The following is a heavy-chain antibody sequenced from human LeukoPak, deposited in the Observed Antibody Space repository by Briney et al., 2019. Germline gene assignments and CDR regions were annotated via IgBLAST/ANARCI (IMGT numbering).Heavy chain of an antibody. J-gene: IGHJ5*02. Sequence: SVKVSCKASGGTFSSYAISWVRQAPGQGLEWMGRIIPILGIANYAQQFQGRVTITADKSTSTAYMELSSLRSEDTAVYYCAREPILRFLEWLSTNWFDPWGQGTLVTVSS. CDR2: IIPILGIA. V-gene: IGHV1-69*04. CDR3: AREPILRFLEWLSTNWFDP. D-gene: IGHD3-3*01. CDR1: GGTFSSYA.